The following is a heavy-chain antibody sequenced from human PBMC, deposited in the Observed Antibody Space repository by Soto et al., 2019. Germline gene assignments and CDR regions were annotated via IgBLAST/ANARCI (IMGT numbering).Heavy chain of an antibody. CDR2: ISNDGSKK. D-gene: IGHD5-12*01. J-gene: IGHJ6*02. V-gene: IGHV3-30*18. Sequence: QVHLVESGGGVVQPGRSLRLACAVSGFRFSDYGMHWVRQAPGKGLEWVAVISNDGSKKYYGDSVQDRFTISRDDSKSTVYVQMDSLKPDDTAVYYCAKTRRGYDMFFYGLDVWGQGTTVTVSS. CDR3: AKTRRGYDMFFYGLDV. CDR1: GFRFSDYG.